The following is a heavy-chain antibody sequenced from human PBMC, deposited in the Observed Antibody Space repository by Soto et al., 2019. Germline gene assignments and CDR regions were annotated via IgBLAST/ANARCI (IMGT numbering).Heavy chain of an antibody. J-gene: IGHJ5*02. V-gene: IGHV3-21*01. Sequence: EVQLVESGGGLVKPGGSLRLSCAASGFTFSSYDMNWIRQAPGKGLEYVSSVTTSGSYIYYGDSVRGRFTISRDNAKNSLFLQMDSLRAEDTAVYYCVRSGTAPILRHNWFDPWGQGTLVTVSS. CDR1: GFTFSSYD. CDR2: VTTSGSYI. CDR3: VRSGTAPILRHNWFDP. D-gene: IGHD1-1*01.